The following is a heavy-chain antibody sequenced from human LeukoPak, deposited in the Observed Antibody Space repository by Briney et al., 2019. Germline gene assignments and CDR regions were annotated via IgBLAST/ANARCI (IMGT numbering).Heavy chain of an antibody. D-gene: IGHD3-22*01. CDR2: IYYSGST. V-gene: IGHV4-59*08. J-gene: IGHJ4*02. CDR3: ARTTPYYDSSGWVFDY. Sequence: SETLSLTCTVSGGSVSSYYWSWIRQPPGKGLEWIGYIYYSGSTNYNPSLKSRVTISVDTSKNQFSLKLSSVTAADTAVYYCARTTPYYDSSGWVFDYWGQGTLVTVSP. CDR1: GGSVSSYY.